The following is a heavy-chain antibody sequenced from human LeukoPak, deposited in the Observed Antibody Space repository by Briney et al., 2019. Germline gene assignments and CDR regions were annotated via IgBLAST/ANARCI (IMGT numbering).Heavy chain of an antibody. Sequence: GGSLRLSCAASGFTFSNYAMHWVRQAPGKGLEWVAFIRFDGSSEYYADSVKGRFTISRDNSKNTLSLQMNSLRAEDTAVYYCAKGANLRYFDWLHFDYWGQGTLVTVSS. CDR2: IRFDGSSE. CDR3: AKGANLRYFDWLHFDY. J-gene: IGHJ4*02. V-gene: IGHV3-30*02. CDR1: GFTFSNYA. D-gene: IGHD3-9*01.